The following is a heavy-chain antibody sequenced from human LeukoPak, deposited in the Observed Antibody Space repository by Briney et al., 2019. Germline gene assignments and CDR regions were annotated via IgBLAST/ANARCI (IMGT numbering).Heavy chain of an antibody. CDR3: ARVDCSSTSCYFWRETPYYYMDV. V-gene: IGHV3-7*01. J-gene: IGHJ6*03. CDR2: IKQDGSEK. D-gene: IGHD2-2*01. Sequence: AGGSLRLSCAASGFTFSSYWMSWVRQAPGKGLEWVANIKQDGSEKYYVDSVKGRFTISRDNAKNSLYLQMNSLRAEDTAVYYCARVDCSSTSCYFWRETPYYYMDVWGKGTTVTVSS. CDR1: GFTFSSYW.